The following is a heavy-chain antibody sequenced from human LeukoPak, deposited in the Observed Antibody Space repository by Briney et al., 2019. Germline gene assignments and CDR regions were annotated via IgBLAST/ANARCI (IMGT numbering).Heavy chain of an antibody. J-gene: IGHJ4*02. CDR2: INHSGST. D-gene: IGHD3-3*01. Sequence: SETLSLTCAVYGGSFSGYYWSWIRQPPGKGLKWIGEINHSGSTNYNPSLKSRVTISVDTSKNQFSLKLSSVTAADTAVYYCAREAYDFWSGYYKPFDYWGQGTLVTVSS. V-gene: IGHV4-34*01. CDR3: AREAYDFWSGYYKPFDY. CDR1: GGSFSGYY.